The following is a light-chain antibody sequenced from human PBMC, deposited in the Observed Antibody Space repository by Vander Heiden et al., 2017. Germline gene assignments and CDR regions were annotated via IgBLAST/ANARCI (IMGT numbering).Light chain of an antibody. CDR2: VAS. V-gene: IGKV1-39*01. J-gene: IGKJ3*01. CDR3: QQSYRSPPT. Sequence: DIQMTQPTSSLSAPVGDRISITCRASQSIGTDLNWYQQKPGKAPKLLIYVASSLQSGVPSRFSGSGSGADFSLTISSLQAEDFATYYCQQSYRSPPTFGPGTKVDIK. CDR1: QSIGTD.